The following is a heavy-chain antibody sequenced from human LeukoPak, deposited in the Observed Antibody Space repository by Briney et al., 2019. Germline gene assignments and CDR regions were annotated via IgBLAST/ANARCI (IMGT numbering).Heavy chain of an antibody. V-gene: IGHV1-8*01. D-gene: IGHD6-19*01. CDR2: MNPNSGNT. CDR1: GYTFTSYD. CDR3: ARTPVAGTSRIDWFDP. Sequence: ASVKVSCKASGYTFTSYDINWVRQATGQGLEWMGWMNPNSGNTGYAQKFQGRVTMTRNTSISTAYMELSSLRSEVTAVYYCARTPVAGTSRIDWFDPWDQGTLVTVSS. J-gene: IGHJ5*02.